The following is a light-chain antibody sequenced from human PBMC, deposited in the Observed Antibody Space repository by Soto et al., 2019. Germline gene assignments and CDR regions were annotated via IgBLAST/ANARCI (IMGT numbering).Light chain of an antibody. CDR3: QHYNSYPYT. CDR2: KAS. J-gene: IGKJ2*01. Sequence: DIQMTQSPSTLSASVGDRVTITCRASQTISTWLAWYQQRPGKAPNLLIYKASSLESGVSSRFSGSGSGTEVTLTISNLQPDDFATYYCQHYNSYPYTFGQGTKLEIK. CDR1: QTISTW. V-gene: IGKV1-5*03.